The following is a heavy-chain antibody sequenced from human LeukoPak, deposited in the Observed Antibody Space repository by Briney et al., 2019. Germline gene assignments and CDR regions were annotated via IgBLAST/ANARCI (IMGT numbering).Heavy chain of an antibody. Sequence: SQTLSLTCTVSGGSITSGDYYWSWIRQPPGKGLEWIGYIYYSGSTYYNPSLKSRVTISVDTSKNQFSLKLSSVTAADTAVYYCARAGVWVAMEEYWGQGTLVTVSS. V-gene: IGHV4-30-4*08. CDR1: GGSITSGDYY. CDR2: IYYSGST. D-gene: IGHD5-18*01. J-gene: IGHJ4*02. CDR3: ARAGVWVAMEEY.